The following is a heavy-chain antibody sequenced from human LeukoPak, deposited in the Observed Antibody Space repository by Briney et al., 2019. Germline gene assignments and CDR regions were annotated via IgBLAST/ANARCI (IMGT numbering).Heavy chain of an antibody. V-gene: IGHV1-8*03. J-gene: IGHJ4*02. CDR3: ALKITYYYDSSGYYSEYYFDY. CDR1: GYTFTSYD. D-gene: IGHD3-22*01. CDR2: MNPNSGNT. Sequence: ASVKVSCKASGYTFTSYDINWVRQATGQGLEWMGWMNPNSGNTGYAQKFQGRVTITRNTSISTAYMELSSLRSEDTAVYYCALKITYYYDSSGYYSEYYFDYWGQGPLVTVSS.